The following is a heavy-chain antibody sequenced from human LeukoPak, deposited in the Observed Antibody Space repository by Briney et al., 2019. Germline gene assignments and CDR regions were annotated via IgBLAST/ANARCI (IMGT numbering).Heavy chain of an antibody. J-gene: IGHJ4*02. V-gene: IGHV1-69*06. CDR3: ARAFGRHYYDSSGYYGAYYFDY. CDR2: IIPIFGTA. D-gene: IGHD3-22*01. Sequence: SVKVSCKASGSTFSSYAISWVRQAPGQGLEWMGGIIPIFGTANYAQKFQGRVTITADKSTSTAYMELSSLRSEDTAVYYCARAFGRHYYDSSGYYGAYYFDYWGQGTLVTVSS. CDR1: GSTFSSYA.